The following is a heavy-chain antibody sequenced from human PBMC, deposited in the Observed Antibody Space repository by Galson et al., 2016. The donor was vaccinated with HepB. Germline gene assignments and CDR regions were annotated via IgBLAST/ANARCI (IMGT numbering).Heavy chain of an antibody. D-gene: IGHD2-8*02. Sequence: SLRLSCAASGFTFSSRGMNWVRQAPGKGLEWVSVITTNGVSTYYADSVKGRFTISRDNSKNTLFLQMNSRRAEDSAVYYWATAAYWPPRFDNWGQGTLVTVSS. CDR1: GFTFSSRG. CDR2: ITTNGVST. V-gene: IGHV3-23*01. CDR3: ATAAYWPPRFDN. J-gene: IGHJ4*02.